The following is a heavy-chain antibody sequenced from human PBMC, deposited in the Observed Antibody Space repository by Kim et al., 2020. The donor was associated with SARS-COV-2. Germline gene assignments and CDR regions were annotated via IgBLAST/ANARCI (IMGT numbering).Heavy chain of an antibody. CDR3: AREYSVAGPAGTYFDY. CDR2: IYYSGST. D-gene: IGHD6-19*01. CDR1: GGSISSSSYY. Sequence: SETLSLTCTVSGGSISSSSYYWGWIHQPPGKGLEWIGSIYYSGSTYYNPSLKSRVTISVDTSKNQFSLKLSSVTAADTAVYYCAREYSVAGPAGTYFDYWGQGTLVTVSS. V-gene: IGHV4-39*07. J-gene: IGHJ4*02.